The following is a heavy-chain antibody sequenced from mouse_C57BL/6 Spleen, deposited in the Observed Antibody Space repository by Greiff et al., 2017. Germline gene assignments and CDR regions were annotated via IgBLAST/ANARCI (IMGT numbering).Heavy chain of an antibody. Sequence: VQLQQSGAELVRPGASVKLSCTASGFNIKDDYMHWVKQRPEQGLEWIGWIDPENGDTEYASKFQGKATITADTSSNTAYLQLSSLTSEDTAVYYCTVLLRVSYWGQGTTLTVSS. CDR3: TVLLRVSY. J-gene: IGHJ2*01. CDR2: IDPENGDT. D-gene: IGHD1-1*01. V-gene: IGHV14-4*01. CDR1: GFNIKDDY.